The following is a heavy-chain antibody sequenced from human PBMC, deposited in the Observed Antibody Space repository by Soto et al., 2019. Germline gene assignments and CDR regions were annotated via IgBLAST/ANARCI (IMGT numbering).Heavy chain of an antibody. CDR3: ARAGYYDSSGYYYAVPGWYYYGMDV. J-gene: IGHJ6*02. CDR2: ISAYNGNT. V-gene: IGHV1-18*01. D-gene: IGHD3-22*01. CDR1: GYTFTSYG. Sequence: ASVKVSCKASGYTFTSYGISWVRQAPGQGLEWMGWISAYNGNTNYAQKLQGRVTMTTDTSTSTAYMELRSLRSDDTAVYYCARAGYYDSSGYYYAVPGWYYYGMDVWGQGTTVTVSS.